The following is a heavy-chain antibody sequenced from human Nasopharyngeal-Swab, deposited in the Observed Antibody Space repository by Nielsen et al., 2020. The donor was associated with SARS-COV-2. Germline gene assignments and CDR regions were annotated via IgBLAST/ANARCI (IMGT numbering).Heavy chain of an antibody. CDR2: VYYGLAI. CDR3: ARQDYYDRGFDY. V-gene: IGHV4-39*01. J-gene: IGHJ4*02. D-gene: IGHD3-22*01. Sequence: WIRQPPGKGLEWIGSVYYGLAIQYSPSLKSRATISVDTSKNQFSLKLSSVTAADTAVYYCARQDYYDRGFDYWGQGTLVTVSS.